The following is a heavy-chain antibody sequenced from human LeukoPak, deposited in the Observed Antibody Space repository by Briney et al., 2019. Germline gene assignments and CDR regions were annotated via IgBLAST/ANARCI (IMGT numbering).Heavy chain of an antibody. V-gene: IGHV5-51*01. J-gene: IGHJ3*02. Sequence: GESLKISGKGSGYIFTDYWIAWVRQMPGKGLEWMGIIYPGDSDTRYSPSFQGQVTFSVDKSTNTAYLQWSSLKASDTAIYHCARRRNYYDSSGYHSGAFDIWGQGTVVTVSS. CDR3: ARRRNYYDSSGYHSGAFDI. CDR2: IYPGDSDT. CDR1: GYIFTDYW. D-gene: IGHD3-22*01.